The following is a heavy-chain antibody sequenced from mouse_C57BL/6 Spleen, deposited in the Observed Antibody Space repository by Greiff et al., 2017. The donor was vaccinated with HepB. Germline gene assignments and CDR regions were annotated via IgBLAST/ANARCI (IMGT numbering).Heavy chain of an antibody. Sequence: EVQLQESEGGLVQPGSSMKLSCTASGFTFSDYYMAWVRQVPEKGLEWVANINYDGSSTYYLDSLKSRFIISRDNAKNILYLQMSSLKSEDTATYYCARDMGPGIYAMDYWGQGTSVTVSS. D-gene: IGHD4-1*01. V-gene: IGHV5-16*01. CDR2: INYDGSST. CDR3: ARDMGPGIYAMDY. CDR1: GFTFSDYY. J-gene: IGHJ4*01.